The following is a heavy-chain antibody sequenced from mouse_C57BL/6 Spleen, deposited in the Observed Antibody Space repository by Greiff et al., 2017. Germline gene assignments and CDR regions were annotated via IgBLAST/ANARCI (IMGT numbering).Heavy chain of an antibody. Sequence: EVQLTQSGPELVKPGASVKMSCKASGYTFTDYNMHWVKQSHGKSLEWIGYINPNNGGTSYNQKFKGKATLTVNKSSITGYMELRSLTSEDSAVYDCASRLGSSYFDYWGQGTTLTVSS. D-gene: IGHD1-1*01. CDR2: INPNNGGT. J-gene: IGHJ2*01. CDR3: ASRLGSSYFDY. V-gene: IGHV1-22*01. CDR1: GYTFTDYN.